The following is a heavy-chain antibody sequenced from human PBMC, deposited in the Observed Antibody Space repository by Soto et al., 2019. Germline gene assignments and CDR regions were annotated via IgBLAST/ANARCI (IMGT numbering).Heavy chain of an antibody. CDR3: ARGGSAVADPGYFQH. D-gene: IGHD6-19*01. J-gene: IGHJ1*01. CDR1: GGSISSYY. Sequence: SETLSLTCTVSGGSISSYYWSWIRQPPGKGLEWIGYIYYSGSTNYNPSLKSRVTISVDTSKNQFSLKLSSVTAADTAVYYCARGGSAVADPGYFQHWGQGTLVTVSS. V-gene: IGHV4-59*01. CDR2: IYYSGST.